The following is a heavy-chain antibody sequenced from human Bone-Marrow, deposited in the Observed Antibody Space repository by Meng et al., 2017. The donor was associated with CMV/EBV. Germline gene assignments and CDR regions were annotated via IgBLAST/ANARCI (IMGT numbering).Heavy chain of an antibody. CDR1: GFTFDDYA. Sequence: GGSLRLSCAASGFTFDDYAMHWVRQAPGKGLEWVSGISWNSGSIGYADSVKGRFTISRDNAKNSLYLQMNSLRAEDMALYYCAKGVYSNYDAPFDYWGERTLVTVSS. CDR2: ISWNSGSI. CDR3: AKGVYSNYDAPFDY. J-gene: IGHJ4*02. V-gene: IGHV3-9*03. D-gene: IGHD4-11*01.